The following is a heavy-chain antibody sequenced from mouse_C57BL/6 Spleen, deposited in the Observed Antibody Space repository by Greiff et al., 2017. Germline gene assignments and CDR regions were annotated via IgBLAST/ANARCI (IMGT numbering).Heavy chain of an antibody. D-gene: IGHD2-4*01. Sequence: VKLQQPGAELVKPGASVKVSCKASGYTFTSYWMHWVKQRPGQGLEWIGRIHPSDSDTNYNQKFKGKATLTVDKSSSTAYMQLSSLTSEDSAVYDCAIQGGYEYEGAMDYWGQGTSVTVSS. V-gene: IGHV1-74*01. CDR2: IHPSDSDT. CDR3: AIQGGYEYEGAMDY. J-gene: IGHJ4*01. CDR1: GYTFTSYW.